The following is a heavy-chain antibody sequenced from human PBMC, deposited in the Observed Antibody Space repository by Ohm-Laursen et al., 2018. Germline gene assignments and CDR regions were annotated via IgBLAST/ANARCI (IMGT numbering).Heavy chain of an antibody. CDR3: AKDLARTDFYYAMDV. V-gene: IGHV3-33*06. Sequence: SLRLSCTASGFTFSSYGMHWVRQAPGKGLEWVAVIWYDGSNKYYADSVKGRFTISRDNSRKTLYLQMNSLRVEDTAVYYCAKDLARTDFYYAMDVWGQGTTVTVSS. CDR2: IWYDGSNK. CDR1: GFTFSSYG. D-gene: IGHD2-8*02. J-gene: IGHJ6*02.